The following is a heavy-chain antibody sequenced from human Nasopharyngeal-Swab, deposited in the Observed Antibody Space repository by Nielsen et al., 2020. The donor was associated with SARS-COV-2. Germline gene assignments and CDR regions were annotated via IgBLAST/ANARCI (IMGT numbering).Heavy chain of an antibody. J-gene: IGHJ4*02. CDR1: GFTFSSYW. CDR2: IKQDGSEK. V-gene: IGHV3-7*01. Sequence: GESLKISCAASGFTFSSYWMSWVRQAPGKGLEWVANIKQDGSEKYYVDSVKGRFTISRDNAKNSLYLQMNSLRAEDTAVYYCARDFMGDFWSGYYYYFDYWGQGTLVTVSS. D-gene: IGHD3-3*01. CDR3: ARDFMGDFWSGYYYYFDY.